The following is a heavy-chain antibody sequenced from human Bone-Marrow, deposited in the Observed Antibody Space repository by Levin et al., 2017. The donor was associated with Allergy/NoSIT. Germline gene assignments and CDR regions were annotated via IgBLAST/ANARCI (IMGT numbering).Heavy chain of an antibody. CDR3: ARDYYDSSGYYNYYYYYGMDV. D-gene: IGHD3-22*01. V-gene: IGHV3-48*04. Sequence: GESLKISCAASGFTFSSYSMNWVRQAPGKGLEWVSYISSSSSTIYYADSVKGRFTISRDNAKNSLYLQMNSLRAEDTAVYYCARDYYDSSGYYNYYYYYGMDVWGQGTTVTVSS. J-gene: IGHJ6*02. CDR1: GFTFSSYS. CDR2: ISSSSSTI.